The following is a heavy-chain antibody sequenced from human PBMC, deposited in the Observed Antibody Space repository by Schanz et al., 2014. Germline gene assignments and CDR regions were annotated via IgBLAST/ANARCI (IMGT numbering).Heavy chain of an antibody. J-gene: IGHJ4*02. Sequence: EVQLVESGGGLVQPGGSLRLSCAASGFTFSTYWMSWVRQAPGKGLEWVADIKQDESERSYVDSVKGRFTISRDNAKNSLYLQMNSLRAEDTAVDYCARDKGGYDAFDYWGQGTLVTVSS. CDR1: GFTFSTYW. CDR3: ARDKGGYDAFDY. CDR2: IKQDESER. V-gene: IGHV3-7*01. D-gene: IGHD3-22*01.